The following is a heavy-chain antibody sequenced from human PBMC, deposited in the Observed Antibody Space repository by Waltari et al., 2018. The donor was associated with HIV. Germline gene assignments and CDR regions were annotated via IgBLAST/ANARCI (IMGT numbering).Heavy chain of an antibody. CDR1: GGSISSGSYY. D-gene: IGHD5-18*01. V-gene: IGHV4-61*02. CDR2: IYTSGST. CDR3: ARRGIQLWFDAFDI. Sequence: QVQLQESGPGLVKPSQTLSLTCTVSGGSISSGSYYWSWIRQPAGKGLEWIGRIYTSGSTNYNPSLKSRVTISVDTSKNQFSLKLSSVTAADTAVYYCARRGIQLWFDAFDIWGQGTMVTVSS. J-gene: IGHJ3*02.